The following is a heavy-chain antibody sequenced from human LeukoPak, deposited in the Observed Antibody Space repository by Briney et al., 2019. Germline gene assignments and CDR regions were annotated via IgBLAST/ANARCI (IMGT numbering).Heavy chain of an antibody. Sequence: ASVKVSCKASGYTFSSYGINWVRQATGQGLEWMGWMNPKSGNTGYAQKFQGRVTMTRNTSTSTAYMELSSLRSEDTAVYYCARGLRGYNDSSEDHWGQGTLVTVSS. D-gene: IGHD3-22*01. CDR2: MNPKSGNT. J-gene: IGHJ4*02. CDR1: GYTFSSYG. CDR3: ARGLRGYNDSSEDH. V-gene: IGHV1-8*01.